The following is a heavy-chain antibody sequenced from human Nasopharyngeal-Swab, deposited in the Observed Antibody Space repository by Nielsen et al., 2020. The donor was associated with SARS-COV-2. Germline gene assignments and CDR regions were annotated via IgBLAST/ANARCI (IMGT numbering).Heavy chain of an antibody. CDR1: GYSFTNYW. Sequence: GESLKISCKGSGYSFTNYWIAWVRQMPGKGLEWMEIIYPGDSDTRYNPSFQGQVTISVDKSISTAYLQWSSLKASDTAMYYCARSTLTPYNNYGMDVWGQGTTVTVSS. D-gene: IGHD1-14*01. V-gene: IGHV5-51*01. CDR3: ARSTLTPYNNYGMDV. J-gene: IGHJ6*02. CDR2: IYPGDSDT.